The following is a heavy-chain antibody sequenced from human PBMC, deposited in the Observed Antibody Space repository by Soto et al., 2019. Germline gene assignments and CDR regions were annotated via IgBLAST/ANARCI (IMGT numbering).Heavy chain of an antibody. J-gene: IGHJ4*02. D-gene: IGHD3-22*01. CDR1: YYTFTAYA. V-gene: IGHV1-18*01. Sequence: ASVKGRCKTSYYTFTAYALALLPHSPGQRPEWLVCVGTNNANTNYAQKFQDRVTMTSDRSTATTYMELRSLRSDDTAVYYCARELRTDSSAYYSFAYWGQGTLVTVS. CDR3: ARELRTDSSAYYSFAY. CDR2: VGTNNANT.